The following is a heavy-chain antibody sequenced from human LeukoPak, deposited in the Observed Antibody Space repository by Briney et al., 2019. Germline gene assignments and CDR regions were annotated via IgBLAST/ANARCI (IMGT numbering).Heavy chain of an antibody. V-gene: IGHV3-23*01. CDR3: ANRGIAAAEIDY. J-gene: IGHJ4*02. Sequence: GGSLRLSCAVSGFTFSDYSMNWVRQAPGKGLEWVSAISGSGGSTYYADSVKGRFTISRDNSKNTLYLQMNSLRAEDTAVYYCANRGIAAAEIDYWGQGTLVTVSS. CDR2: ISGSGGST. CDR1: GFTFSDYS. D-gene: IGHD6-13*01.